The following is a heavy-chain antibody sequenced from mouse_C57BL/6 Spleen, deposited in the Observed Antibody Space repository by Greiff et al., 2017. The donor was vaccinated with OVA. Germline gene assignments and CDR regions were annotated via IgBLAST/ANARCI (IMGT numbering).Heavy chain of an antibody. Sequence: EVQLVESGGGLVQPGGSLKLSCAASGFTFSDYGMAWVRQAPRKGPEWVAFISNLAYSIYYADTVTGRFTISRENAKNTLYLEMSSLRSEDTAMYYCARLTGTWYFDVWGTGTTVTVSS. D-gene: IGHD4-1*01. V-gene: IGHV5-15*01. CDR3: ARLTGTWYFDV. CDR2: ISNLAYSI. CDR1: GFTFSDYG. J-gene: IGHJ1*03.